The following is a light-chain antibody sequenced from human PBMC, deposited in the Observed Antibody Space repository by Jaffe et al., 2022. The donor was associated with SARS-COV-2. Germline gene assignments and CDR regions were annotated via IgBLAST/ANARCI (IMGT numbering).Light chain of an antibody. J-gene: IGLJ2*01. V-gene: IGLV3-1*01. Sequence: SYELTQPPSVSVSPGQTASITCSGDKLGDKYACWYRQKPGQSPVLVIYEDSKRPSGIPERFSGSNSGNTATLTISGTQAMDEADYYCQAWDGVFGGGTKLTVL. CDR3: QAWDGV. CDR2: EDS. CDR1: KLGDKY.